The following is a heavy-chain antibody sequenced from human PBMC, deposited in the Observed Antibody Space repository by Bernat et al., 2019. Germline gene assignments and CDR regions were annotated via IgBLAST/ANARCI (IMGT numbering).Heavy chain of an antibody. V-gene: IGHV3-23*01. CDR3: AKDLTGGYGPLIPSQVSPLDY. J-gene: IGHJ4*02. Sequence: EVQLLESGGGLVQPGGSLRLSCAASGFTFSSHAMSWVRHAPGKGLEWVSAISGSGGSTYYADSVKGRFTISRDNSKNTLYLQMNSLGAEDTAVYYCAKDLTGGYGPLIPSQVSPLDYWGQGTLVTVSS. CDR2: ISGSGGST. CDR1: GFTFSSHA. D-gene: IGHD5-12*01.